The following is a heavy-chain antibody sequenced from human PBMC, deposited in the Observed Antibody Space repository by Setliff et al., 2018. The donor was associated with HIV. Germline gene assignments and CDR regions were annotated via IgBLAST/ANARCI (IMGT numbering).Heavy chain of an antibody. D-gene: IGHD2-21*02. CDR2: IYTSGNM. CDR3: ARDTVGDSRVTEFDY. V-gene: IGHV4-4*07. CDR1: GASISSYY. Sequence: SETLSLTCTVSGASISSYYWNWFRQPAGKGLESLGRIYTSGNMIYNPSLKSRVTMSADTSRNQLSLRLSSMTAADPAVYYCARDTVGDSRVTEFDYWGQGTLVTVSS. J-gene: IGHJ4*02.